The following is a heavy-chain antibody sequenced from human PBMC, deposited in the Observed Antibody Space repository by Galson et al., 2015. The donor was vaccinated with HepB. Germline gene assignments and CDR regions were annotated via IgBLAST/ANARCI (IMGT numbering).Heavy chain of an antibody. V-gene: IGHV1-69*13. CDR2: IIPRFRTA. D-gene: IGHD3-3*01. CDR3: ARLYHDFWSGYVGYFQN. CDR1: GGTFSNYG. Sequence: SVKVSCKASGGTFSNYGLNWVRQAPGQGLEWVGGIIPRFRTANYAQRFQGRVTITADESTSTSDLELRNLRSEDTAIYYCARLYHDFWSGYVGYFQNWGPGSLLTVVS. J-gene: IGHJ1*01.